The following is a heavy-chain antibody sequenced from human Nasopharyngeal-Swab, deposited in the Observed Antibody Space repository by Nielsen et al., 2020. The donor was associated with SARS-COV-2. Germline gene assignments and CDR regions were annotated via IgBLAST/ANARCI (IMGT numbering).Heavy chain of an antibody. D-gene: IGHD1-14*01. J-gene: IGHJ4*02. CDR2: ISGSGGST. CDR3: TRGLTGHIVQWNPSPY. Sequence: GGSLRLSCAASGFTFSSYAMSWVRQAPGKGLEWVSVISGSGGSTYYADSVKGRFTISRDNSKNTVYLQMNTLRADDTALYFCTRGLTGHIVQWNPSPYWGQGTLVTVSA. V-gene: IGHV3-23*01. CDR1: GFTFSSYA.